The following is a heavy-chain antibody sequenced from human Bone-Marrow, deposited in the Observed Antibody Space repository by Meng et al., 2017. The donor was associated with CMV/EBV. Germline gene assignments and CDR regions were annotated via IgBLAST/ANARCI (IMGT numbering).Heavy chain of an antibody. CDR3: TRSTYSSGLFDY. V-gene: IGHV1-69*10. Sequence: SVKVSCKASGGTFSSYAINWVRQAPGQGLEWMGGIIPILGITKYAQKFQGRVTITADKSTSTAYLELSSLRSEDTAVYYCTRSTYSSGLFDYWGQGQLVNGSS. CDR1: GGTFSSYA. CDR2: IIPILGIT. J-gene: IGHJ4*02. D-gene: IGHD6-19*01.